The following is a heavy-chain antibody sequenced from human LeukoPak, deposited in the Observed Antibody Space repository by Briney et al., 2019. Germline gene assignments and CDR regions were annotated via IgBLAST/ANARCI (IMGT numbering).Heavy chain of an antibody. D-gene: IGHD3-22*01. J-gene: IGHJ4*02. CDR3: AKSLGGYYDSSGYYSS. V-gene: IGHV3-9*01. CDR2: ISWNSGSI. Sequence: GGSLRLSCAASGFTFSSYSMNWVRQAPGKGLEWVSGISWNSGSIGYADSVKGRFTISRDNAKNSLYLQMNSLRAEDTALYYCAKSLGGYYDSSGYYSSWGQGTLVTVSS. CDR1: GFTFSSYS.